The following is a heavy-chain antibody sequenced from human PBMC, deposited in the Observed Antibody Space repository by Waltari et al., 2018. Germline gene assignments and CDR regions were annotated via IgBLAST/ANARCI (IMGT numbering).Heavy chain of an antibody. Sequence: QVQLVQSGAEVKKPGSSVKVSCKASGGTFSSYAISRVRQAPGQGLEWMGGVIPIFGTANYAQKFQGRVTITADESTSTAYMELSSLRSEDTAVYYCARAPQQGWFDPWGQGTLVTVSS. CDR1: GGTFSSYA. CDR2: VIPIFGTA. J-gene: IGHJ5*02. CDR3: ARAPQQGWFDP. V-gene: IGHV1-69*13.